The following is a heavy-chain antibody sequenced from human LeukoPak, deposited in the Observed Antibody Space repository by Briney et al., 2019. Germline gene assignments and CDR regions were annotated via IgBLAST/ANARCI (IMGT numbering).Heavy chain of an antibody. V-gene: IGHV4-34*01. J-gene: IGHJ4*02. CDR1: GGSFSGYY. CDR3: ARGRYCSSTSCYRGGPFDY. D-gene: IGHD2-2*02. CDR2: INHSGST. Sequence: PSETLSLTCAVYGGSFSGYYWSWIRQPPGKGLEWIGEINHSGSTNYNPSLKSRVTISVDASKNQFSLKLSSVTAADTAVYYWARGRYCSSTSCYRGGPFDYWGQGTLVTVSS.